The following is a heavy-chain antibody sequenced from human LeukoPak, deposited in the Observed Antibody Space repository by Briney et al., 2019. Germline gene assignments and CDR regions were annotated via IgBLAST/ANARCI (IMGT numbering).Heavy chain of an antibody. J-gene: IGHJ5*02. CDR2: IRDDGSNK. D-gene: IGHD3-16*01. V-gene: IGHV3-30*02. CDR1: GFTFSSYG. CDR3: AREGGRESNWFDP. Sequence: GGSLRLSCAASGFTFSSYGMHWVRQAPGKGLEWVAFIRDDGSNKYFADSVKGRFTISRDNSKNTLYLQMNSLRAEDTAVYYCAREGGRESNWFDPWGQGTLVTVSS.